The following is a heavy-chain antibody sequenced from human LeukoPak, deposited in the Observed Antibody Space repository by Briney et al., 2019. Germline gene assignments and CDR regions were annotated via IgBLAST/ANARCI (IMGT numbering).Heavy chain of an antibody. V-gene: IGHV1-69*04. J-gene: IGHJ6*02. Sequence: SVKVSFKASGGTFSSYAISWVRQAPGQGLEWMGRIIPILGIANYAQKFQGRVTITADKSTSTAYMELISLRSEDTAVYYCARGPRIAAAGTRADQNYYYGMDVWGQGTTVTVSS. CDR1: GGTFSSYA. CDR3: ARGPRIAAAGTRADQNYYYGMDV. CDR2: IIPILGIA. D-gene: IGHD6-13*01.